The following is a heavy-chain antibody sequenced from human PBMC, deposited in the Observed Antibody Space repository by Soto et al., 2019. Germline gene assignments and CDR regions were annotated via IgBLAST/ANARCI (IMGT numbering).Heavy chain of an antibody. CDR1: GFTVSSNY. CDR3: ARDFRPPYGVRYFDY. J-gene: IGHJ4*02. CDR2: IYSGGST. D-gene: IGHD4-17*01. V-gene: IGHV3-53*04. Sequence: EVQLVESGGGLVQPGGSLRLSCAASGFTVSSNYMSWVHQAPGKGLEWVSVIYSGGSTYYADSVKGRFTISRHNSKNTLYLLMNSLRAEDTAVYYCARDFRPPYGVRYFDYWGQGTLVTVSS.